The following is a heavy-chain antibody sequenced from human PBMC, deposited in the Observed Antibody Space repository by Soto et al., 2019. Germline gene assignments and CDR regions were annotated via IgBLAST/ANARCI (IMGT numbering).Heavy chain of an antibody. V-gene: IGHV4-39*01. J-gene: IGHJ4*02. CDR1: GGSISSNSYY. CDR3: ARHEAHDSVWGNYEQNDY. Sequence: SETLSLTCTVSGGSISSNSYYWDWIRQPPGKGLEWIGSIYYSGTTYYNPSLKSRVTISVYTSKNQFSLNLSSVTAADTAVYYCARHEAHDSVWGNYEQNDYWGQGTLVTVYS. D-gene: IGHD3-16*01. CDR2: IYYSGTT.